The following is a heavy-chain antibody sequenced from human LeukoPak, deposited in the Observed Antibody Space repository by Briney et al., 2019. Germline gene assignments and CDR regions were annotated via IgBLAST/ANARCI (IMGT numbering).Heavy chain of an antibody. CDR2: IYHSGST. D-gene: IGHD3-3*01. J-gene: IGHJ4*02. Sequence: SSETLSLTCTVSGGSISSSNWWSWVRQPPGKGLEWIGEIYHSGSTNYNPSLKSRVTISVDKSKNQFSLKLSSVTAADTAVYYCAREGYDFWSGYRESYFDYWGQGTLVTVSS. CDR3: AREGYDFWSGYRESYFDY. V-gene: IGHV4-4*02. CDR1: GGSISSSNW.